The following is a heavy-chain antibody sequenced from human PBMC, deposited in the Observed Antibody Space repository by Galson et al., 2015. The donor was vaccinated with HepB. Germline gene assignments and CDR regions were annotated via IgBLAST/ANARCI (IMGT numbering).Heavy chain of an antibody. CDR1: GLTFSSYS. D-gene: IGHD6-19*01. CDR3: ARDQPEQWLLRYYGMDV. CDR2: ISSSSSYI. V-gene: IGHV3-21*01. Sequence: SLRLSCAASGLTFSSYSMNWVRQAPGKGLEWVSSISSSSSYIYYADSVKGRFTISRDNAKNSLYLQMNSLRAEDTAVYYCARDQPEQWLLRYYGMDVWGQGTTVTVSS. J-gene: IGHJ6*02.